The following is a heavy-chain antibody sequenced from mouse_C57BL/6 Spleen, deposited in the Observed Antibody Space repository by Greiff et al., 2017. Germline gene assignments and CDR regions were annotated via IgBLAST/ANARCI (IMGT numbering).Heavy chain of an antibody. CDR1: GYTFTSYW. CDR3: ARAGYYGSSHFDY. J-gene: IGHJ2*01. CDR2: IDPSDSET. Sequence: QVQLQQPGAELVRPGSSVKLSCKASGYTFTSYWMHWVKQRPIQGLEWIGNIDPSDSETHYNQKFKDKATLTVDKSSSTAYMQLSSLTSEDSAVYYCARAGYYGSSHFDYWGQGTTLTVSS. V-gene: IGHV1-52*01. D-gene: IGHD1-1*01.